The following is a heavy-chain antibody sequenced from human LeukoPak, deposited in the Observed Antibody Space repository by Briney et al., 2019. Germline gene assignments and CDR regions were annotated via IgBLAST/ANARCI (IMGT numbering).Heavy chain of an antibody. V-gene: IGHV4-4*07. CDR3: ARESSSSWYRAFDY. CDR2: IYTSGST. CDR1: GGSISSYY. J-gene: IGHJ4*02. Sequence: PSETLSLTCTVSGGSISSYYWSWIRQPAGKGLEWIGRIYTSGSTNYIPSLKSRVTMSVDTSKNQFSLKLSSVTAADTAVYYCARESSSSWYRAFDYWGQGTLVTVSS. D-gene: IGHD6-13*01.